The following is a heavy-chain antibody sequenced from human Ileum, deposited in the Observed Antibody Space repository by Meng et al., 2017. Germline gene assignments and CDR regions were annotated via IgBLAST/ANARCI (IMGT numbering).Heavy chain of an antibody. CDR3: ARPPASGWDVV. D-gene: IGHD6-19*01. Sequence: QLVESGGGLVQPGGSLRLSCTASGFTVSGNYMIWVRQAPGKGVEWVSLIYSGGRTHYADSVKGRFTISRDNSKNTLYLQMHSLTAEDTAIYYCARPPASGWDVVWGQGTLVTVSS. CDR1: GFTVSGNY. J-gene: IGHJ4*02. CDR2: IYSGGRT. V-gene: IGHV3-66*04.